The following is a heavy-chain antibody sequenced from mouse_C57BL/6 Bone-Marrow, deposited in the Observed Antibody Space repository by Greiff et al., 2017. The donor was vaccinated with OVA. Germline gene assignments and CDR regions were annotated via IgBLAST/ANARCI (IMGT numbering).Heavy chain of an antibody. D-gene: IGHD1-1*01. CDR1: GYTFTSYW. Sequence: VQLQQSGAELVKPGASVKLSCKASGYTFTSYWMHWVKQRPGRGLEWIGRIDPNSGGTKYNEKVKSKATLTVDKPSSPAYMQLSSLTSEDSAVYYCAREGIYYYGSSGTCYAMDYWGQGTSVTVSS. V-gene: IGHV1-72*01. J-gene: IGHJ4*01. CDR3: AREGIYYYGSSGTCYAMDY. CDR2: IDPNSGGT.